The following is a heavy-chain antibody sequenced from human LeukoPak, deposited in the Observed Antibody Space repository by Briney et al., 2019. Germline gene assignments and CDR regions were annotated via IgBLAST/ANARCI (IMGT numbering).Heavy chain of an antibody. CDR2: IRYDGSNK. CDR3: AKKEGEYAFDY. V-gene: IGHV3-30*02. D-gene: IGHD2/OR15-2a*01. CDR1: GLTFSSYG. J-gene: IGHJ4*02. Sequence: GGSLRLSCAASGLTFSSYGMHWVRQAPGKGLEWVAFIRYDGSNKYYADSVKGRFTISRDNSKNTLYLQMNSLRAEDTAVYYCAKKEGEYAFDYWGQGTLVTVSS.